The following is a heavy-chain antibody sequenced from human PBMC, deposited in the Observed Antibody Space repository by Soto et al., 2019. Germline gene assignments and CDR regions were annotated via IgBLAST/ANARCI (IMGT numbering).Heavy chain of an antibody. CDR2: INPSGGST. D-gene: IGHD3-22*01. J-gene: IGHJ3*02. Sequence: ASLKVSCKASGYTFNSYYMHWVRQAPGQGLGWMGIINPSGGSTSYAQKFQGRVTMTRDTSTSTVYMELSSLRSEDTAVYYCAREIVVAAFDIWRQGTMVTVSS. CDR1: GYTFNSYY. V-gene: IGHV1-46*02. CDR3: AREIVVAAFDI.